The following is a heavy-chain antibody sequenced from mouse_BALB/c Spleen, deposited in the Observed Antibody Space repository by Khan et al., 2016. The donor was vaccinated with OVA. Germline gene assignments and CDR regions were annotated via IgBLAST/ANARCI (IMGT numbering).Heavy chain of an antibody. D-gene: IGHD2-14*01. J-gene: IGHJ4*01. CDR3: ARAYYRYDGYDAMDY. V-gene: IGHV2-6-4*01. CDR1: GFPLSRYN. Sequence: QVHVKQSGPGLVAPSQSLSITCTVSGFPLSRYNIHWVRQPPGKGLEWLGLIWGGGGTDYNSTLKSRLRITTDNSKSQVFLKMNSLQTDDTAMYYCARAYYRYDGYDAMDYWGQGTSVTVSS. CDR2: IWGGGGT.